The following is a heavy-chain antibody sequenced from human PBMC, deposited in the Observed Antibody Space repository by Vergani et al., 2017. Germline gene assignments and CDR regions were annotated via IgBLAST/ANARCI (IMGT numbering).Heavy chain of an antibody. Sequence: QVQLVQSGAEVKKPGASVKVSCKASGYTFTGYYMHWVRQAPGQGLEWMGWINPNSGGTNYAQKFQGRVTMTRDTSISTAYMELSRLRSDDTAVYYCGRGGQRGGKTTVTTVVVYFQHWGQGTLVTVSS. CDR3: GRGGQRGGKTTVTTVVVYFQH. D-gene: IGHD4-17*01. CDR1: GYTFTGYY. V-gene: IGHV1-2*02. CDR2: INPNSGGT. J-gene: IGHJ1*01.